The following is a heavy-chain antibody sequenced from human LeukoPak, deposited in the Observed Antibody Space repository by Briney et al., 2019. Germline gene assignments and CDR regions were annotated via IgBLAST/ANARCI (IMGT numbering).Heavy chain of an antibody. CDR3: ARRKYSGSSNYYYYYMDV. V-gene: IGHV1-18*01. D-gene: IGHD1-26*01. CDR2: ISAYNGNT. Sequence: ASVKVSCKASGYTFTSYGISWVRQAPGQGLEWMGWISAYNGNTNYAQKLQGRVTMTTDTSTSTAYMELRSLRSDDTAVYYCARRKYSGSSNYYYYYMDVWGKGTTVTVSS. J-gene: IGHJ6*03. CDR1: GYTFTSYG.